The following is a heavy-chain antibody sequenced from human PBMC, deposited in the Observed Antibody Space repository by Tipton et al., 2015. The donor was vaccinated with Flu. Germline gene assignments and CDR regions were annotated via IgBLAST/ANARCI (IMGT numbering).Heavy chain of an antibody. CDR3: ARLSYYDVDLKNFYFDY. D-gene: IGHD3-10*02. J-gene: IGHJ4*02. CDR2: IYPSGTT. Sequence: TLSFTCTVSSGSIRSTNYFCAWIRQPPGKRLELIGSIYPSGTTYYNPSLKSRVTISVDTSKSQFSLKLRSVTAADTAVYYCARLSYYDVDLKNFYFDYWGQGALVTVSS. CDR1: SGSIRSTNYF. V-gene: IGHV4-39*01.